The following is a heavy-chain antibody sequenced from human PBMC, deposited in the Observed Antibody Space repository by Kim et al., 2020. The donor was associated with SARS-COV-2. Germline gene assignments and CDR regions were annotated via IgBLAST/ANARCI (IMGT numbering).Heavy chain of an antibody. D-gene: IGHD1-26*01. CDR3: ARLVGATTFDY. CDR2: KK. V-gene: IGHV3-30*10. Sequence: KKYYTASGKGRFTISRDNSKNTLYLQMNSLRLEDTAVYYCARLVGATTFDYWGQGTLVTVSS. J-gene: IGHJ4*02.